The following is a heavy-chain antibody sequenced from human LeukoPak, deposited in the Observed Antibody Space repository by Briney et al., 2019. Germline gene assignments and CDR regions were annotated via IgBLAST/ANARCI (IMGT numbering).Heavy chain of an antibody. CDR3: ARDSSSWSGGFDY. D-gene: IGHD6-13*01. V-gene: IGHV4-39*07. CDR2: IYYSGST. CDR1: GGSISSSSYY. Sequence: SETLSLTCTVSGGSISSSSYYWGWIRQPPGKGLEGIGSIYYSGSTYYNPSLKSRVTISVDTSKNQFSLKLSSVTAADTAVYYCARDSSSWSGGFDYWGQGTLVTVSS. J-gene: IGHJ4*02.